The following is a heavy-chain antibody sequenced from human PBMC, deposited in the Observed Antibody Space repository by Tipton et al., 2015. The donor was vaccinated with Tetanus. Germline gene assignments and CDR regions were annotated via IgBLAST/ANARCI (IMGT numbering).Heavy chain of an antibody. Sequence: QLVQSGAEVKKPGESLKISCSGSGYSFTSYWIGWVRQMPVKGLEWMAIIYPGDSDTRYSPPFQGQVTISADRSISTAYLQWSSLKASDTAMYYCARPSSSSWSSIDYWGQGTLVTVSS. J-gene: IGHJ4*02. V-gene: IGHV5-51*01. CDR2: IYPGDSDT. CDR3: ARPSSSSWSSIDY. D-gene: IGHD6-13*01. CDR1: GYSFTSYW.